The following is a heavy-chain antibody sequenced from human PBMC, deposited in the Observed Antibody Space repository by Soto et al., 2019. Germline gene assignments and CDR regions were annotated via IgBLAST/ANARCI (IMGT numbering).Heavy chain of an antibody. V-gene: IGHV3-33*01. D-gene: IGHD1-1*01. CDR2: IWSDGNNK. Sequence: QVHLVESGGGVVQPGRSLRLSCAASGFTFSNYGMHWVRQAPGKGLEWVAVIWSDGNNKYYVDSVQGRFTISEDNSKNALYLPIYNLRTEETSVYYCARDQLGMSFYCGMDPCGQGTTVTVS. CDR1: GFTFSNYG. CDR3: ARDQLGMSFYCGMDP. J-gene: IGHJ6*02.